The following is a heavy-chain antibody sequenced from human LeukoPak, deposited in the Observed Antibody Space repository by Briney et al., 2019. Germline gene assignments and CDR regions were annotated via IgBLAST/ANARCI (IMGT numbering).Heavy chain of an antibody. CDR2: IHHKTGGT. D-gene: IGHD2-21*02. Sequence: AAVKVSCKASRYTHTAYYIHWVRQPPAQGVGYMGWIHHKTGGTNYAQKCQGRVTMTRDTSISTAYMELSRLRSDDTAVYYCARGTQVVTPLRPAAQTENFDYWGQGTVVSVSS. CDR1: RYTHTAYY. CDR3: ARGTQVVTPLRPAAQTENFDY. J-gene: IGHJ4*02. V-gene: IGHV1-2*02.